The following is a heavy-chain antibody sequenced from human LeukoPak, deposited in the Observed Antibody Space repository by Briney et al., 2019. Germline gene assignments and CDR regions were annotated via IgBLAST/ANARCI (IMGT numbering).Heavy chain of an antibody. V-gene: IGHV3-48*04. CDR1: GFTFSSYS. D-gene: IGHD5-24*01. CDR3: ARDGVPRWPNTYDY. CDR2: ISSSGSTI. J-gene: IGHJ4*02. Sequence: PGGSLRLSXAASGFTFSSYSMSWIRQSPGKGLEWVSYISSSGSTIYYADSVKGRFTISRDNAKNSLYLQMNSLRAEDTAVYYCARDGVPRWPNTYDYWGQGTLVTVSS.